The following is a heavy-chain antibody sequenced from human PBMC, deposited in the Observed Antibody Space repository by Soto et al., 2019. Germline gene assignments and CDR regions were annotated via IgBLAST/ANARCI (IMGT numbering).Heavy chain of an antibody. Sequence: EVQLVESGGGLVKPGGSLRLSCVGSGFIFRNHGMNWVRQAPGKGLEWVSSISSSSNYVHYVDSVKGRFTVSRDNDENSLFLQMNSLRAEDTAVYFCARVGRLNDPLDYWGQGTLVTVSS. V-gene: IGHV3-21*02. J-gene: IGHJ4*02. CDR1: GFIFRNHG. CDR3: ARVGRLNDPLDY. CDR2: ISSSSNYV. D-gene: IGHD1-1*01.